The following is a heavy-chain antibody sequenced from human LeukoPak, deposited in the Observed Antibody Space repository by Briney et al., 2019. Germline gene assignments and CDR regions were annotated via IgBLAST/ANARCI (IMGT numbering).Heavy chain of an antibody. J-gene: IGHJ4*02. CDR3: ARGGLLTGYYTTGIGYFDY. V-gene: IGHV1-46*01. CDR2: INPSGGST. D-gene: IGHD3-9*01. CDR1: GYTFTSYY. Sequence: VASVKVSCKASGYTFTSYYMHWVRQAPGQGLEWMGIINPSGGSTSYAQRFQGRVTMTRDTSTSTVYMELSSLRSEDTAVYYCARGGLLTGYYTTGIGYFDYWGQGTLVTVSS.